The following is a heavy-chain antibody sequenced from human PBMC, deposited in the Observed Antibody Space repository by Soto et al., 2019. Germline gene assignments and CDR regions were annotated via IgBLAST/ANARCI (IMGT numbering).Heavy chain of an antibody. CDR2: IYYSGST. V-gene: IGHV4-59*01. CDR3: ARSLSIAAREGNWFDP. D-gene: IGHD6-6*01. CDR1: GGSISSYY. Sequence: QVQLQESGPGLVKPSETLSLTCTVSGGSISSYYWSWIRQPPGKGLEWIGYIYYSGSTNYNPSLTSRVTISVDTSKNQFSLKLSSVTAADTAVYYCARSLSIAAREGNWFDPWGQGTLVTVSS. J-gene: IGHJ5*02.